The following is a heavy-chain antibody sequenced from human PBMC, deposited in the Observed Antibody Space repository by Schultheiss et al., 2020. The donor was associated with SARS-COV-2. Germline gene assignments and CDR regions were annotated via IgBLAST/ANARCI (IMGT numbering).Heavy chain of an antibody. CDR1: GFIFSTET. J-gene: IGHJ6*02. CDR2: ISSSSTTI. V-gene: IGHV3-48*01. CDR3: AKDRGQWLPGGHMDV. Sequence: GGSLRLSCAASGFIFSTETLHWVRQAPGKGLEWVSYISSSSTTIYYADSVKGRFTISRDNSKNTLYLQMNSLRAEDTAVYYCAKDRGQWLPGGHMDVWGQGTTVTVSS. D-gene: IGHD6-19*01.